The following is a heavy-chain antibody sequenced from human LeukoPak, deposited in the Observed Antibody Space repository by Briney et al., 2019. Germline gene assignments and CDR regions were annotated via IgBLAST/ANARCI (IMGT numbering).Heavy chain of an antibody. D-gene: IGHD1-26*01. CDR1: GFTFSSYG. V-gene: IGHV3-30*18. Sequence: PGRSLRLSCVASGFTFSSYGIHWVRQAPGKGLEWVAVISYDGSNKYYADSVKGRFTISRDNSKNTLYLQMNSLRAEDTAVYYCAKDLYRIVGVTRDTFDIWGQRTMVTV. J-gene: IGHJ3*02. CDR2: ISYDGSNK. CDR3: AKDLYRIVGVTRDTFDI.